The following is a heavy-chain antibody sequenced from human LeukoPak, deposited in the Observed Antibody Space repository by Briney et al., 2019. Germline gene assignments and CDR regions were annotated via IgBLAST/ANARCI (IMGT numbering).Heavy chain of an antibody. J-gene: IGHJ4*02. D-gene: IGHD2-15*01. CDR2: ISPDGNFQ. CDR1: GFSFSSYW. Sequence: GGSLRLSCATSGFSFSSYWMTWVRQAPGKGLEWVANISPDGNFQDYVDSVKGRFSISRDNAKNTLYLQMNSLRAEDTGVYYCARGVGATPAHYDYWGQGTRVTVSS. CDR3: ARGVGATPAHYDY. V-gene: IGHV3-7*01.